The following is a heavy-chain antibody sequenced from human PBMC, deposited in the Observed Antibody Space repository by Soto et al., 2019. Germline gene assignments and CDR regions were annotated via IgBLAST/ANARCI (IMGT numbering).Heavy chain of an antibody. CDR3: ARGTTIFGVVIIPNYYYMDV. D-gene: IGHD3-3*01. Sequence: QVQLQESGPGLVKPSETLSLTCTVSGGSISSYYWSWIRQPPGKGLEWIGYIYYSGSTNYNPSLKSRVTVSVDTSKYQFSLKLSSVTAADSAVYYCARGTTIFGVVIIPNYYYMDVWGKGTTVTVSS. J-gene: IGHJ6*03. CDR2: IYYSGST. V-gene: IGHV4-59*01. CDR1: GGSISSYY.